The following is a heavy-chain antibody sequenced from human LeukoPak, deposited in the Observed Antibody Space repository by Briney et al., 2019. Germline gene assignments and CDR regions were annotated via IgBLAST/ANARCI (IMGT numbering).Heavy chain of an antibody. CDR2: ISWNSGSI. V-gene: IGHV3-9*01. CDR1: GFTFDDYA. CDR3: AKERLSSTNLYYYYGMDV. Sequence: PGGSLRLSCAASGFTFDDYAMHWVRRAPGKGLEWVSGISWNSGSIGYADSVKGRFTISRDNAKNSLYLQMNSLRAEDTALYYCAKERLSSTNLYYYYGMDVWGQGTTVTVSS. D-gene: IGHD2-2*01. J-gene: IGHJ6*02.